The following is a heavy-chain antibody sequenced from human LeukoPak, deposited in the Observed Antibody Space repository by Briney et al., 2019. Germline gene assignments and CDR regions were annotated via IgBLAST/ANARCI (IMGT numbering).Heavy chain of an antibody. CDR1: GGSISSSSYY. Sequence: SETLSLTCTVSGGSISSSSYYWGCIRQPPGKGLEWIGCIYYSGSTYYNPSLKSRVTISVDTSKNQFSLKLSSVTAADTAVYYCARHRGRIAVATLGYCFDYWGQGTLVTVSS. D-gene: IGHD6-19*01. CDR2: IYYSGST. J-gene: IGHJ4*02. CDR3: ARHRGRIAVATLGYCFDY. V-gene: IGHV4-39*01.